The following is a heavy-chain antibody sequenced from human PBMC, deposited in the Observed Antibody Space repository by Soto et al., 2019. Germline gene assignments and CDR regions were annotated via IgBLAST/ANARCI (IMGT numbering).Heavy chain of an antibody. CDR2: IISSGGST. CDR3: AKDEGSSHGTEYSQH. V-gene: IGHV3-23*01. D-gene: IGHD6-13*01. CDR1: GFTFSTYA. Sequence: EVQLLESGGGLVQPGGSLRLSCAASGFTFSTYAMNWVRQAPGKGLEWVSLIISSGGSTYYADSVKGLFTISRDNSKNTLYLQMNSLRADATAVYYCAKDEGSSHGTEYSQHWGQGILVTVYS. J-gene: IGHJ1*01.